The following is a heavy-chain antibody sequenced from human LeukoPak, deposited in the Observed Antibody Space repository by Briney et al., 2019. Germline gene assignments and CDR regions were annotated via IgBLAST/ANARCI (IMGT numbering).Heavy chain of an antibody. CDR3: ARGHDSSGYIPGY. CDR2: INPNSGGT. CDR1: GYTFTGYY. V-gene: IGHV1-2*02. J-gene: IGHJ4*02. Sequence: ASVKVSCKASGYTFTGYYMHWVRQAPGQGLEWMGWINPNSGGTNYAQKFQGRVTMTRDTSISTAYMELSRLRSDDTAVYYCARGHDSSGYIPGYWGQGTLVTVSS. D-gene: IGHD3-22*01.